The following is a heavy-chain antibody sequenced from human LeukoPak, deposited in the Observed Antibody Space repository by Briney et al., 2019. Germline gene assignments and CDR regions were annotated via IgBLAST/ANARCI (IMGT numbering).Heavy chain of an antibody. D-gene: IGHD1-26*01. CDR3: TRDKIVGATNFDY. CDR1: GFTFSSYW. V-gene: IGHV3-7*03. CDR2: IKQDGSEK. J-gene: IGHJ4*02. Sequence: GGSLRLSCAASGFTFSSYWMSWVRQAPGKGLEWVANIKQDGSEKYYVDSVKGRFTISRDNAKNSLYLQMNSLRAEDTAVYYCTRDKIVGATNFDYWGQGTLVTVSS.